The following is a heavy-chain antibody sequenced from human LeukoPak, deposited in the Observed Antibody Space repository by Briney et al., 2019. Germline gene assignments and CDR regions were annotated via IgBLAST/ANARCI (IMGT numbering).Heavy chain of an antibody. CDR3: ARPLFGAISPGC. Sequence: GGSLRLSCAASGFTFSSHWMTWVRQAPGRGLEWVANIKEDGSETFYGDSVKGRFTISRDNAENSLNLQMNNLRPEDTAMYYCARPLFGAISPGCWGQGTLVTVSS. CDR2: IKEDGSET. CDR1: GFTFSSHW. D-gene: IGHD3-10*01. V-gene: IGHV3-7*01. J-gene: IGHJ4*02.